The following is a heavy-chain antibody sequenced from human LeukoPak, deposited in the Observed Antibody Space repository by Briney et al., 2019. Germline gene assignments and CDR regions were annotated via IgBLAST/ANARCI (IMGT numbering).Heavy chain of an antibody. J-gene: IGHJ4*02. CDR2: IYYSGST. V-gene: IGHV4-59*08. Sequence: SETLSLTCTVSGGSISSYYWSWIRQPPGKGLEWIGYIYYSGSTNYNPSLKSRVTISVDTSKNQFSLKLSSVTAADTAVYYCARHRSSWLIDYWGQGTLVTVSS. CDR1: GGSISSYY. D-gene: IGHD6-6*01. CDR3: ARHRSSWLIDY.